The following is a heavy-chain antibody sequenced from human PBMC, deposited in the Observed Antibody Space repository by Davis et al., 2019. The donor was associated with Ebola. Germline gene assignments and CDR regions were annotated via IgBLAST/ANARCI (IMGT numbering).Heavy chain of an antibody. CDR1: GFIFRNYV. D-gene: IGHD2/OR15-2a*01. CDR3: GKDNRNIWSEM. Sequence: GGSLRLSCAAPGFIFRNYVMSWVRQAPGKGLEWVSTYGTSADKYYADSVKGRFTIYSDNSKNTLYLQMNGLKVEETAISYCGKDNRNIWSEMWGQGTMVTVSS. CDR2: GTSADK. J-gene: IGHJ3*02. V-gene: IGHV3-23*01.